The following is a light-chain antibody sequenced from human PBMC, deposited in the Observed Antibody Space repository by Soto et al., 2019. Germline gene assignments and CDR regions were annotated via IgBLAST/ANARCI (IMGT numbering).Light chain of an antibody. J-gene: IGLJ1*01. CDR2: EVN. V-gene: IGLV2-23*02. Sequence: QSVLTQPASVSGSPGQSITISCTGTSSNVGSYKLVSWYQQHPGKAPKLMIFEVNKRPSGVSIRFSGSKSGNTASLTISGLKVEDEADYYCCSSGGSPTYVFGTGTKVTVL. CDR1: SSNVGSYKL. CDR3: CSSGGSPTYV.